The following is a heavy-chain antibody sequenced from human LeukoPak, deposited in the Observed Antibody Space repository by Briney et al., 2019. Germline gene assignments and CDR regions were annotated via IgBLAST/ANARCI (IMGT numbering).Heavy chain of an antibody. CDR1: GGSISSYY. J-gene: IGHJ4*02. V-gene: IGHV4-59*08. D-gene: IGHD3-22*01. CDR3: ARHDSSGHYYFDY. CDR2: IYYSGST. Sequence: SETLSLTCTVSGGSISSYYWSWIRQPPGKGLEWIGYIYYSGSTNYNPSLKSRVTISVDTSKNQFSLKLSSVTAADTAVYYCARHDSSGHYYFDYWGQGTLVTVSS.